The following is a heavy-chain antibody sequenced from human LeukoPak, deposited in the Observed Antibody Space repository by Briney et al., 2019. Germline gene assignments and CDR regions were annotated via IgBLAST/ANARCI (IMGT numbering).Heavy chain of an antibody. CDR3: ARAEVYDDYVFDY. J-gene: IGHJ4*02. D-gene: IGHD3-16*01. CDR1: GGSISSGGYY. Sequence: SETLSLTCTVFGGSISSGGYYWSWIRQHPGKGLEWIGYIYYSGSTYYNPSLKSRVTISVDTSKNQFSLKLSSVTAADTAVYYCARAEVYDDYVFDYWGQGTLVTVSS. CDR2: IYYSGST. V-gene: IGHV4-31*03.